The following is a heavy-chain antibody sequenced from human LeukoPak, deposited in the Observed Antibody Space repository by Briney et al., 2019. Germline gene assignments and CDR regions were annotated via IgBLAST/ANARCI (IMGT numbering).Heavy chain of an antibody. CDR3: ARSEGMVRGKDYYGMDV. J-gene: IGHJ6*02. CDR2: IYYSGST. V-gene: IGHV4-59*08. CDR1: GGSISSYY. Sequence: SETLSLTCTVSGGSISSYYWSWIRQPPGKGLEWIGYIYYSGSTNYNPSLKSRVTISVDTSKNQFSLKLSSVTAADTAVYYCARSEGMVRGKDYYGMDVWGQGTTVTVPS. D-gene: IGHD3-10*01.